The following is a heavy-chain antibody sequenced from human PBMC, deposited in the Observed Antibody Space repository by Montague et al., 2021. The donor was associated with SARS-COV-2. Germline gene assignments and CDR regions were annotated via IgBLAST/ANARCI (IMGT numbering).Heavy chain of an antibody. CDR3: ARAIWHLDV. CDR2: IYTGGYA. V-gene: IGHV4-4*07. Sequence: SETLSLTCSVSGDSISSYYWSWIRQPHGKGLEWIGRIYTGGYANYNPALQSRVSMSVDTSKSQVSLNVTSVTAADTAVYYCARAIWHLDVWGRGILVTVSS. CDR1: GDSISSYY. J-gene: IGHJ2*01.